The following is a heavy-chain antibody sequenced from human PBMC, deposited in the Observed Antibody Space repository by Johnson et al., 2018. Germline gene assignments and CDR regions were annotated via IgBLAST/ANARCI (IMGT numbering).Heavy chain of an antibody. CDR2: ISSNSAYI. D-gene: IGHD5-24*01. J-gene: IGHJ1*01. V-gene: IGHV3-21*01. CDR1: GFTFSRYT. CDR3: ARDWEEMATITGYFHH. Sequence: EVQLLESGGGLVKPGGSLRLSCAASGFTFSRYTMNWVRQAPGKGLEWVSSISSNSAYIYYADSVKGRFTISRDNAKNSLYLQRNSLRAEDTAVYYCARDWEEMATITGYFHHWGQGTLVTVSS.